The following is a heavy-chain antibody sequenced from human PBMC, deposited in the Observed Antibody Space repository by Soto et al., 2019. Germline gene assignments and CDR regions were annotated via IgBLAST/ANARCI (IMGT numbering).Heavy chain of an antibody. Sequence: SETLSLTCTVSGGSISSYYWSWIRQPPGKGLEWIGYIYYSGSTNYNPSLKSRVTISVDTSKNQFSLKLSSVTAADTAVYYCARIIAAAGIWWFDPWGQGTLVTVSS. CDR1: GGSISSYY. CDR2: IYYSGST. V-gene: IGHV4-59*01. D-gene: IGHD6-13*01. J-gene: IGHJ5*02. CDR3: ARIIAAAGIWWFDP.